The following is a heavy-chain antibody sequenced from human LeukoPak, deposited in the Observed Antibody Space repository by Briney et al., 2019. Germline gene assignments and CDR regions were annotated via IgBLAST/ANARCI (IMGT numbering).Heavy chain of an antibody. CDR1: GFTFSSYG. CDR2: IRYDGSNK. CDR3: ARVSRWRSGSLY. J-gene: IGHJ4*02. V-gene: IGHV3-30*02. Sequence: GGSLRLSCAASGFTFSSYGMHWVRQAPGKGLEWVAFIRYDGSNKYYADSVKGRFTISRDNSKNTLYLQMNSLRAEDTAVYYCARVSRWRSGSLYWGQGTLVTVSS. D-gene: IGHD3-10*01.